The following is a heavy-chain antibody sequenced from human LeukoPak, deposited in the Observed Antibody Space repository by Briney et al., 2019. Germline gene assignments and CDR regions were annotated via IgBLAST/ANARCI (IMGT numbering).Heavy chain of an antibody. CDR1: GFTFTSSA. CDR3: AASPYYGDYVYYYMDV. V-gene: IGHV1-58*02. J-gene: IGHJ6*03. Sequence: ASVKVSCKASGFTFTSSAMQWVRQARGQRLEWIGWIVVGSGNTNYAQKFQERVTITRDMSTSTAYMELSSLRSEDTAVYYCAASPYYGDYVYYYMDVWGKGTTVTISS. D-gene: IGHD4-17*01. CDR2: IVVGSGNT.